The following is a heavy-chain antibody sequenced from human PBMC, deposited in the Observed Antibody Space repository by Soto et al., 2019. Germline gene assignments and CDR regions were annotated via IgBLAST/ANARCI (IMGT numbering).Heavy chain of an antibody. Sequence: PGGSLRLSCAASGFIFSDYSMNWVRQAPGKGLEWVSYIGRSTTTTISYADSVKGRFTISRDDAYNSLYLQMNSLTAEDTAVYYCAGDRDYAFEIWGQGTMVTVSS. CDR1: GFIFSDYS. D-gene: IGHD4-17*01. CDR3: AGDRDYAFEI. CDR2: IGRSTTTTI. J-gene: IGHJ3*02. V-gene: IGHV3-48*01.